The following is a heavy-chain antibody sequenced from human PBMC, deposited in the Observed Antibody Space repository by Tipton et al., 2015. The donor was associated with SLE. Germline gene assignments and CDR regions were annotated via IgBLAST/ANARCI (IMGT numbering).Heavy chain of an antibody. Sequence: TLSLTCAVYGGSFSGYYWSWIRQPPGKGLEWIGEINQSGSTNYNASLKSRVAISVDTSKNQFSLRLSSVTAADSAVYYCARGPSSSETYYTWFDSWGQGTLVTVSS. CDR3: ARGPSSSETYYTWFDS. CDR2: INQSGST. CDR1: GGSFSGYY. J-gene: IGHJ5*01. V-gene: IGHV4-34*01. D-gene: IGHD1-26*01.